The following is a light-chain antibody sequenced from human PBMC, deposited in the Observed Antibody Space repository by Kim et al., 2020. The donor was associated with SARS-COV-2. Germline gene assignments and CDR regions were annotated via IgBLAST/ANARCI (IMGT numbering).Light chain of an antibody. CDR2: QDS. V-gene: IGLV3-1*01. CDR3: QAWDSSTAV. Sequence: SYELTQTPSVSVSPGQTASITCSGDKLGDKYACWYQQKPGQSPVLVIYQDSKRPSGIPERFSGPNSGNTATLTISGTQAMDEADYYCQAWDSSTAVFGGGTKLTVL. CDR1: KLGDKY. J-gene: IGLJ3*02.